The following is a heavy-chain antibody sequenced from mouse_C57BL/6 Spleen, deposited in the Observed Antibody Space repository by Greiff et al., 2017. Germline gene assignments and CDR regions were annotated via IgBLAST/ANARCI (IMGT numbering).Heavy chain of an antibody. V-gene: IGHV1-69*01. J-gene: IGHJ1*03. Sequence: QVQLQQPGAELVMPGASVKLSCKASGYTFTSYWMHWVKQRPGQGLEWIGEIDPSDSYTNYNQKFKGKSTLTVDKSTSTAYMQLSSLTSEDSAVYFCARVYYDYGWYFDVWGTGTTVTVSS. D-gene: IGHD2-4*01. CDR3: ARVYYDYGWYFDV. CDR2: IDPSDSYT. CDR1: GYTFTSYW.